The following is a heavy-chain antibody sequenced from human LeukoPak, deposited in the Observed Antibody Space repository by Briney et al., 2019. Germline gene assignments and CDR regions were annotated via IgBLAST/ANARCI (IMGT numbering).Heavy chain of an antibody. D-gene: IGHD1-26*01. J-gene: IGHJ4*02. V-gene: IGHV1-2*02. CDR3: ATADKWEPLDY. CDR2: INPNSGGT. Sequence: ASVKVSCKASGYTFTGYYMHWVRQAPGQGLEWMGWINPNSGGTNYAQTFQGRLSMTGDTSTDTAHMELSSLTVEDTAVYYCATADKWEPLDYWGQGTLVTVSS. CDR1: GYTFTGYY.